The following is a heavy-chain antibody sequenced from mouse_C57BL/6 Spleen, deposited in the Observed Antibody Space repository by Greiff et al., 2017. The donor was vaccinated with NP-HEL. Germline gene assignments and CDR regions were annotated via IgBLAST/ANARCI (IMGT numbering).Heavy chain of an antibody. V-gene: IGHV1-26*01. CDR1: GYTFTDYY. CDR2: INPNNGGT. Sequence: EVQLQQSGPELVKPGASVKISCKASGYTFTDYYMNWVKQSHGKSLEWIGDINPNNGGTSYNQKFKGKATLTVDKSSSTAYMDLRSLTSEDSAVYYCARCNYGSSYAWFAYWGQGTLVTVSA. D-gene: IGHD1-1*01. CDR3: ARCNYGSSYAWFAY. J-gene: IGHJ3*01.